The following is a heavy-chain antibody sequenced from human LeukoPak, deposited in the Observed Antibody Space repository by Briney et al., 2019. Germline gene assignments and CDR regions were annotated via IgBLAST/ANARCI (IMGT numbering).Heavy chain of an antibody. J-gene: IGHJ3*02. Sequence: GGSLRLSCAASGFTFSSYAMHWVRQAPGEGLEWVAAISYDGSNKYYADSVKGRFTISRDNSKNTLYLQMNSLRAEDTAVYYCARGRAGIAAAGKGGDASDIWGQGTMVTVSS. CDR1: GFTFSSYA. CDR2: ISYDGSNK. V-gene: IGHV3-30-3*01. CDR3: ARGRAGIAAAGKGGDASDI. D-gene: IGHD6-13*01.